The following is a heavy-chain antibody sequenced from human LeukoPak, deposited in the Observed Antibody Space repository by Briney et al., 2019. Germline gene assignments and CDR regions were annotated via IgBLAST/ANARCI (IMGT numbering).Heavy chain of an antibody. CDR3: ARGGDTSNWYPGYFDY. D-gene: IGHD6-13*01. V-gene: IGHV3-74*01. J-gene: IGHJ4*02. Sequence: GGSLRLSCAASGFTFSNYWMHWVRQAPGKGPAWVSRIKSDGSSTRFADSVQGRFTISRDNGKNTVYLQMNSLRAEDTAVYYCARGGDTSNWYPGYFDYWGQGALVTVSS. CDR1: GFTFSNYW. CDR2: IKSDGSST.